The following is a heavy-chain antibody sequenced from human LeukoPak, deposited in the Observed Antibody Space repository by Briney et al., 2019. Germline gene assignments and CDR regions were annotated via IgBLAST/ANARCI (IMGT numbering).Heavy chain of an antibody. CDR2: ISAYNGNT. J-gene: IGHJ4*02. Sequence: ASVKVSCKASGYTFTSYGISWVRQAPGQGLEWMGWISAYNGNTNYAQKLQGRVTMTTDTSTSTAYMELRSLRSDDTAVYYCASPREYSGSYFPFDYWGQGTLVTVSS. CDR3: ASPREYSGSYFPFDY. CDR1: GYTFTSYG. D-gene: IGHD1-26*01. V-gene: IGHV1-18*01.